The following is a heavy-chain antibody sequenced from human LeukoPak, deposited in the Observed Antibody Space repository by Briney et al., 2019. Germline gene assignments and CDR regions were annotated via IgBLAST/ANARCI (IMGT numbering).Heavy chain of an antibody. CDR2: ISGDGGFT. V-gene: IGHV3-43*02. D-gene: IGHD5-18*01. J-gene: IGHJ4*02. Sequence: GGSLRLSCAASGFTFDDYAMHWVRQAPGKGLEWVSLISGDGGFTYYADSAKGRFTISRDNSKNSLYLRMNSLRTEDTALYYCAKGISGTAVVMDYWGQGTLVTVSS. CDR3: AKGISGTAVVMDY. CDR1: GFTFDDYA.